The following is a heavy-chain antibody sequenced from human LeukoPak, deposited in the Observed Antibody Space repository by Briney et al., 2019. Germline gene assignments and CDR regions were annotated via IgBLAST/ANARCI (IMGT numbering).Heavy chain of an antibody. CDR1: GFTFSSYT. J-gene: IGHJ5*02. V-gene: IGHV3-21*04. Sequence: GGSLRLSCTGSGFTFSSYTIHWVRQAPGKGLEWVSSISSGGTFVYYADSVTGRFTISRDNAGKFLYLQMDSLRAEDTAVYYCAKDQVGATRVNWFDPWGQGTLVTVSS. D-gene: IGHD1-26*01. CDR3: AKDQVGATRVNWFDP. CDR2: ISSGGTFV.